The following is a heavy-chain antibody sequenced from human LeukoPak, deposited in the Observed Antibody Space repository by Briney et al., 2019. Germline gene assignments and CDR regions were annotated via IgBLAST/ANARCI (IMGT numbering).Heavy chain of an antibody. CDR2: IFYSGST. J-gene: IGHJ4*02. D-gene: IGHD5-12*01. V-gene: IGHV4-39*07. CDR3: ARTDIVATPHFDY. Sequence: SETLSLTCTVSSGSISTSNYYWGWVRQPPGKALEWIGNIFYSGSTYYSPSLKSRVTISLDTSRNQFSLKLNSVTAADTAVYYCARTDIVATPHFDYWGQGTLVTVSS. CDR1: SGSISTSNYY.